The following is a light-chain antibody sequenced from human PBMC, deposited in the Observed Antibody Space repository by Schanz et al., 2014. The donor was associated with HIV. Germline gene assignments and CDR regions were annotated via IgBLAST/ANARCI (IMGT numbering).Light chain of an antibody. CDR1: QSVSSY. V-gene: IGKV3-15*01. CDR3: QQYDDWPTWT. CDR2: GAS. Sequence: EIVLTQSPATLSLSPGERATLSCRASQSVSSYLAWYQQKPGQAPRLLIYGASTRVTGIPARFSGSGSGTEFTLTISSLQSEDFAVYYCQQYDDWPTWTFGPGTMLEVK. J-gene: IGKJ1*01.